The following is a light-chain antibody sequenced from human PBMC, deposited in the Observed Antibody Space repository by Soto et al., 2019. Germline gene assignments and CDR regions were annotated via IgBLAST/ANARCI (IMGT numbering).Light chain of an antibody. V-gene: IGLV2-14*01. CDR3: SSYTSSSTL. J-gene: IGLJ1*01. CDR1: SSDVGSYNY. Sequence: QSALTQPASVSGSPGQSLTISCTGTSSDVGSYNYVSWYQQHPGKAPKLMIYEVSDRPSGISRRFSGSKSGNTASLTISGRQTEDEADYYCSSYTSSSTLFGTGTKLTVL. CDR2: EVS.